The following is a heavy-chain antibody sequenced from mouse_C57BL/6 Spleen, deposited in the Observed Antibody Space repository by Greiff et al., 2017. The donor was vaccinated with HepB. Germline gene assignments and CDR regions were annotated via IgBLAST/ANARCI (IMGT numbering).Heavy chain of an antibody. CDR1: GFNIKDDY. Sequence: VQLKESGAELVRPGASVKLSCTASGFNIKDDYMHWVKQRPEQGLEWIGWIDPENGDTEYASKFQGKATITADTSSNTAYLQLSSLTSEDTAVYYCTTVYYYGSSPYAMDYWGQGTSVTVSS. D-gene: IGHD1-1*01. J-gene: IGHJ4*01. CDR2: IDPENGDT. CDR3: TTVYYYGSSPYAMDY. V-gene: IGHV14-4*01.